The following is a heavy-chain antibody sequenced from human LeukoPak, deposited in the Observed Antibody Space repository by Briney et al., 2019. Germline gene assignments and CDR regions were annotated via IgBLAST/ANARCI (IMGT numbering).Heavy chain of an antibody. D-gene: IGHD2-15*01. J-gene: IGHJ5*02. CDR3: ARDLRAAALFDP. V-gene: IGHV4-59*01. CDR2: IYYSGST. CDR1: GGSISSYY. Sequence: SETLSLTCTVSGGSISSYYWSWIRQPPGKGLEWIGSIYYSGSTNYNPSLKSRVTISVDTSKNQFSLKLSSVTAADTAVYYCARDLRAAALFDPWGQGTLVTVSS.